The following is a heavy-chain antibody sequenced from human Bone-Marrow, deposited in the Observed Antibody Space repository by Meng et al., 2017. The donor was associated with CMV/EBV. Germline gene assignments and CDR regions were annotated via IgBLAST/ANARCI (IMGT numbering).Heavy chain of an antibody. D-gene: IGHD4/OR15-4a*01. J-gene: IGHJ5*01. V-gene: IGHV3-66*02. Sequence: GGSLRLSCAASGFTVSSNYMRWVRQAPGKGLEWVSVIYSGGSTYYADSVEGRFTICRNNSKNQLYLQMNSLKTEATAVYYCAKDLYGEGPENWFDSRGQGTLVTVSS. CDR3: AKDLYGEGPENWFDS. CDR2: IYSGGST. CDR1: GFTVSSNY.